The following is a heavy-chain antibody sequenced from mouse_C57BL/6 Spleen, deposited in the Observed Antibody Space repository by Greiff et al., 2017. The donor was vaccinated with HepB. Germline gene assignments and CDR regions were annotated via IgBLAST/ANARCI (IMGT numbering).Heavy chain of an antibody. CDR1: GYTFTSYW. CDR2: IDPSDSYT. D-gene: IGHD2-4*01. CDR3: ARGDDYGAWFAY. V-gene: IGHV1-69*01. Sequence: QVQLQQPGAELVMPGASVKLSCKASGYTFTSYWMHWVKQRPGQGLEWIGEIDPSDSYTNYNQKFKGKSTLTVDKSSSTAYMQLSSLTSEDSAVYYCARGDDYGAWFAYWGQGTLVTVSA. J-gene: IGHJ3*01.